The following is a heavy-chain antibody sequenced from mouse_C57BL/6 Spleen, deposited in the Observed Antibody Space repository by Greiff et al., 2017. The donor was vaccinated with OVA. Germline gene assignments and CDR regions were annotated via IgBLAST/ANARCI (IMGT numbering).Heavy chain of an antibody. CDR1: GFTFSNYW. J-gene: IGHJ2*01. Sequence: EVMLVESGGGLVQPGGSMKLSCVASGFTFSNYWMNWVRQSPEKGLEWVAQIRLKSDNYATHYAESVKGRFTISRDDSKSSVYLQMNNLRAEDTGIYYCTTITTGYFDYWGQGTTLTVSS. V-gene: IGHV6-3*01. CDR2: IRLKSDNYAT. D-gene: IGHD1-2*01. CDR3: TTITTGYFDY.